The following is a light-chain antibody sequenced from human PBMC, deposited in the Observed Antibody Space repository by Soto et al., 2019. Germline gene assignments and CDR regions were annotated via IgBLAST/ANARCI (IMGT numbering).Light chain of an antibody. CDR1: QSVFYSSNNKNY. Sequence: DIVMTQSPDSLAVSLGERATINCKSSQSVFYSSNNKNYLAWFQRKPGQPPKLPIYWASTRESGVPDRFSGSGSGTDFTLSTSSQKAKDVAVHYCKQNYSTPWTFGQGTKVEIK. CDR3: KQNYSTPWT. J-gene: IGKJ1*01. V-gene: IGKV4-1*01. CDR2: WAS.